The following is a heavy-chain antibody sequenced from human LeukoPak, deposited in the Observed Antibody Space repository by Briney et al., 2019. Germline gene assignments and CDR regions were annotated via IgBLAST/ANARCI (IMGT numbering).Heavy chain of an antibody. D-gene: IGHD6-19*01. J-gene: IGHJ4*02. CDR2: INPSGGST. CDR1: GYTFTSYY. Sequence: ASVKVSCKASGYTFTSYYMHWVRQAPGQGLEWMGIINPSGGSTSYAQKFQGRVTMTGDTSTSTVYMELSSLRSEDTAVYYCARVQEAGTFDYWGQGTLVTVSS. V-gene: IGHV1-46*01. CDR3: ARVQEAGTFDY.